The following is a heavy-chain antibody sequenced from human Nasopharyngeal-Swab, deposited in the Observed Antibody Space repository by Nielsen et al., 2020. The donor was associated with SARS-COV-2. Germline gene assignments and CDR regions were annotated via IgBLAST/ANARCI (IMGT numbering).Heavy chain of an antibody. V-gene: IGHV3-66*01. D-gene: IGHD4-11*01. CDR1: GFTVSSNY. CDR3: ARDLSKLRFDY. CDR2: IYSGGST. J-gene: IGHJ4*02. Sequence: GESLKISYAASGFTVSSNYMSWVRQAPGKGLEWVSVIYSGGSTYYADSVKGRFTISRDNSKNTLYLQMNSLRAEDTAVYYCARDLSKLRFDYWGQGTLVTVSS.